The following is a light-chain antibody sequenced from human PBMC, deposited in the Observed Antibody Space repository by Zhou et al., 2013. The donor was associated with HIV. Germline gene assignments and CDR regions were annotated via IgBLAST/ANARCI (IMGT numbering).Light chain of an antibody. Sequence: DIQMTQSPSSLSASVGDRVTITCRASQSISSYLNWYQQKPGKAPKLLIFGASNLQSGVPSRFSGSGSETDFTLTITNLQLEDFASYYCQDSSKTPRTFGQGTKVEVK. J-gene: IGKJ1*01. CDR2: GAS. V-gene: IGKV1-39*01. CDR1: QSISSY. CDR3: QDSSKTPRT.